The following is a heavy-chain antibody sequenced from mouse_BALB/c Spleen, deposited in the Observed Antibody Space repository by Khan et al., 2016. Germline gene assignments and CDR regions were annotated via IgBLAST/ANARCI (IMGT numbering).Heavy chain of an antibody. Sequence: QIQLVQSGPELKKPGETVKISCKASGYTFTNYGMNWVKQAPGKGLKWMGWINTNTGEPTYAEEFKGRFAFSLETSASTAYLQINNLKIEDPARYFCARGVDWFAYWGQGTLVTVSA. CDR1: GYTFTNYG. CDR2: INTNTGEP. J-gene: IGHJ3*01. V-gene: IGHV9-3*02. CDR3: ARGVDWFAY.